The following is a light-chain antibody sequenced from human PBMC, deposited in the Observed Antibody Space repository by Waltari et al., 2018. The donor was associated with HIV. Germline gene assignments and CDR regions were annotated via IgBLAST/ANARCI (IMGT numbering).Light chain of an antibody. Sequence: DIQMTQSPSSVSASVGDRVTITCRASQSIGRWLVWYQQTPGKAPKLLIYAASTLQGVVPSRFSGSGSGTSFTLTISSLQPEDFATYYCQQASSLPLTFGEGTKVEIK. V-gene: IGKV1-12*01. J-gene: IGKJ4*01. CDR2: AAS. CDR1: QSIGRW. CDR3: QQASSLPLT.